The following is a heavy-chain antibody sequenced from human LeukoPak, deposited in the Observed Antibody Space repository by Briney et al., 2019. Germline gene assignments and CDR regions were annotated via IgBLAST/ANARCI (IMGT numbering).Heavy chain of an antibody. D-gene: IGHD5-12*01. CDR3: ASGGYPPYYYYYMDV. Sequence: GGSLRLSCVASGFTFSTYEMNWVRQAPGKGLEWVSYISSSGSTIYYADSVKGRFTISRDNAKNSLYLQMNSLRAEDTAVYYCASGGYPPYYYYYMDVWGKGATVTISS. CDR2: ISSSGSTI. CDR1: GFTFSTYE. J-gene: IGHJ6*03. V-gene: IGHV3-48*03.